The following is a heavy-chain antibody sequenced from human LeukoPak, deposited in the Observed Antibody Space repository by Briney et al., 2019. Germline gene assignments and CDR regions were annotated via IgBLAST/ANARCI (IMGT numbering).Heavy chain of an antibody. V-gene: IGHV4-59*08. CDR1: GGSISSYY. CDR2: IYSSGST. D-gene: IGHD3-10*01. CDR3: ARHRWGVPFDY. Sequence: SETLSLTCTVSGGSISSYYWSWIRQPPGKGLEWIGYIYSSGSTNYNPSLKSLITISVDTSKNQFSLKLSSVTAADTAVYDCARHRWGVPFDYWGQGTLVTVSS. J-gene: IGHJ4*02.